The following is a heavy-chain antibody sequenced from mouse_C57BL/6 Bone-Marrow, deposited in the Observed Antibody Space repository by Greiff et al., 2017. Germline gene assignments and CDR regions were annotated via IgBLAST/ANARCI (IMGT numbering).Heavy chain of an antibody. D-gene: IGHD2-3*01. Sequence: VQLKESGAELVRPGSSVKMSCKTSGYTFTSYGINWVKQRPGQGLEWIGYIYIGNGYTEYNEKFKGKATLTSDTSSSTAYMQLSSLTSEDSAIYFCARSYVFSYDGYLVDYWGQGTTLTVSS. CDR3: ARSYVFSYDGYLVDY. V-gene: IGHV1-58*01. CDR1: GYTFTSYG. J-gene: IGHJ2*01. CDR2: IYIGNGYT.